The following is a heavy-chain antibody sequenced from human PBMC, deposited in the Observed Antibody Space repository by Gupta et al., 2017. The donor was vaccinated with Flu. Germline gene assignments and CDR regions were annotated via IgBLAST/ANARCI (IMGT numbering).Heavy chain of an antibody. CDR3: AAENIAVAGTEPLHYYY. D-gene: IGHD6-19*01. CDR1: GFTFTSSS. J-gene: IGHJ4*02. V-gene: IGHV1-58*02. CDR2: IVVGSGNT. Sequence: QMQLVQSGPEVKKPGTSVKVSCKASGFTFTSSSMQWVRQARGQRLEWIGWIVVGSGNTNYAQKFQERVTMTRDMSTSTAYMELSSLRSEDTAVYYCAAENIAVAGTEPLHYYYWGQGTLVTVAS.